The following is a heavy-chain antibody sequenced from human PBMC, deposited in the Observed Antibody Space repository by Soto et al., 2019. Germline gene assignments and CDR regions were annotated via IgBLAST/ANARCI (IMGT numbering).Heavy chain of an antibody. Sequence: PSETLSLTCTVSGVYISSYYWSWIRQPPGKGLEWIGYIYSSGSTNYNPSLKSRVTISVDTSKNQFSLKLSSVTAADTAVYYCARSDGRYWGQGTLVTVS. CDR1: GVYISSYY. CDR2: IYSSGST. V-gene: IGHV4-59*12. J-gene: IGHJ4*02. CDR3: ARSDGRY.